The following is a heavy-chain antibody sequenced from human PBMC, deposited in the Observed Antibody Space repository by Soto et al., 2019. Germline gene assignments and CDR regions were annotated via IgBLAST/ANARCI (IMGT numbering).Heavy chain of an antibody. CDR2: IYYSGST. V-gene: IGHV4-30-4*01. D-gene: IGHD3-3*01. Sequence: PSETLSLTCTVSGGSISSGDYYWSWIRQPPGKGLAWIGYIYYSGSTYYNPSLKSRVTISVDTSKNQFSLKLSSVTAADTAVYYCARGDLEWLLLLDYWGQGTLVTVSS. CDR3: ARGDLEWLLLLDY. CDR1: GGSISSGDYY. J-gene: IGHJ4*02.